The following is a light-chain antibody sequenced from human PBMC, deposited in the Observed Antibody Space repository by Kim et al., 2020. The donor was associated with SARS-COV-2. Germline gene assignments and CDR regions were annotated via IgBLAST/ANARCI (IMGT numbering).Light chain of an antibody. CDR3: YSFTTSDTWV. Sequence: QSALTQPASVSGSPGQSITISCTGTNSDVGNYNLVSWYQQHPGKAPKLMIYEVTKRPSGVSNRFSASKSGNTASLTISGLQAEDEADYYCYSFTTSDTWVFGGGTRLTVL. CDR1: NSDVGNYNL. CDR2: EVT. J-gene: IGLJ3*02. V-gene: IGLV2-23*02.